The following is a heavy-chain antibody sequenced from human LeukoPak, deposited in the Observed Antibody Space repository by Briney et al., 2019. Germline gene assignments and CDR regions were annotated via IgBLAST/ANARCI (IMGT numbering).Heavy chain of an antibody. D-gene: IGHD6-13*01. CDR1: GGSISSGSYY. CDR3: ARGRPPTIAAAGKVAFDI. CDR2: IYTSGST. Sequence: SETLSLTCTVSGGSISSGSYYWSWIRQPAGKGLEWIGRIYTSGSTNYNPSLKSRVTISVDTSKNQFSLKLSSVTAADTAVYYCARGRPPTIAAAGKVAFDIWGQGTMVTVSS. V-gene: IGHV4-61*02. J-gene: IGHJ3*02.